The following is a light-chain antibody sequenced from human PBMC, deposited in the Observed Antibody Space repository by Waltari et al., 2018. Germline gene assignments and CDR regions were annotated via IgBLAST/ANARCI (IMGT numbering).Light chain of an antibody. J-gene: IGLJ2*01. V-gene: IGLV2-14*03. Sequence: QSALTQPASVSGSPGQSITISCSGSTIDIGSYNYVSWYQQHPGKAPKLIIFDVNRRHSGVSNRFSGSKSGLTASLTISGLQAEDEAEYYCSSYTGSSALVVFGGGTKLSVL. CDR1: TIDIGSYNY. CDR2: DVN. CDR3: SSYTGSSALVV.